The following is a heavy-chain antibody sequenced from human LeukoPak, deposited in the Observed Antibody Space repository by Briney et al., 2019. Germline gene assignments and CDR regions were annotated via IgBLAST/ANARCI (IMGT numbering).Heavy chain of an antibody. V-gene: IGHV3-74*01. Sequence: PGGSLRLSCAASGFTFSSHLMHWVRQAQGTGLVWVSSVKSDGTATNYADSVKGRFTISRDNAKNTLYLQMNSLTAEDTAVYYCARVPGYSGYFYGMDVWGQGTTVTVSS. J-gene: IGHJ6*02. CDR2: VKSDGTAT. CDR1: GFTFSSHL. CDR3: ARVPGYSGYFYGMDV. D-gene: IGHD5-12*01.